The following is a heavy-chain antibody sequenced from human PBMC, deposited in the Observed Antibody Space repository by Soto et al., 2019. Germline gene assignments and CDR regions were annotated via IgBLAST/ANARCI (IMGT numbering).Heavy chain of an antibody. CDR3: ARVRRSSGYYYGY. CDR1: GYTFTSYY. Sequence: ASVKVSCKASGYTFTSYYMHWVRQAPGQGLEWIGIINPSCGSTSYEQKFQGRVNMTKDTSTSTVYMELSSLRSEDTAVYYCARVRRSSGYYYGYWGQGTPVTVSS. D-gene: IGHD3-22*01. V-gene: IGHV1-46*01. CDR2: INPSCGST. J-gene: IGHJ4*02.